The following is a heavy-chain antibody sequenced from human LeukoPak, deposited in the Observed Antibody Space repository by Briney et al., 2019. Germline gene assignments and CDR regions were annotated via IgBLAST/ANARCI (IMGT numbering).Heavy chain of an antibody. CDR1: GYTFTSYG. V-gene: IGHV1-18*01. J-gene: IGHJ3*02. CDR2: ISAYNGNT. Sequence: ASVKVSCKASGYTFTSYGISWVRHAPGQGLEWMGWISAYNGNTNYAQKLQGRVTMTTDTSTSTAYMDLRSLRSDDTAVHNCARAGPRYGSGSDAFDIWGQGTMVTVSS. D-gene: IGHD3-10*01. CDR3: ARAGPRYGSGSDAFDI.